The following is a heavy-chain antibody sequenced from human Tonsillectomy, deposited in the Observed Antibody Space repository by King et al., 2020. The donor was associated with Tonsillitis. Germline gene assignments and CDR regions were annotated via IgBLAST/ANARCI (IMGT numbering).Heavy chain of an antibody. CDR3: ARPMGRGVISRNYYYAMDV. D-gene: IGHD3-10*01. Sequence: QLVQSGAELKKSGSSVSVSCKTSGGTFTNNAISGLRQAPGQGLEWMGGIIPLYNTTNYAQKFQGSVTITADESTSAAYMELWGLRSDDTAVYYCARPMGRGVISRNYYYAMDVWGQGTTVTVSS. J-gene: IGHJ6*02. CDR2: IIPLYNTT. CDR1: GGTFTNNA. V-gene: IGHV1-69*01.